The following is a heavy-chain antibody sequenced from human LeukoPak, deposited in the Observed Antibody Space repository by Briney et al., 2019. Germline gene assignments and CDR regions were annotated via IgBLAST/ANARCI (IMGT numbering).Heavy chain of an antibody. CDR2: ISSSSSYI. V-gene: IGHV3-21*01. CDR3: ARMSIAAAGTFDY. CDR1: GFTFSSYS. J-gene: IGHJ4*02. D-gene: IGHD6-13*01. Sequence: GGSLRLSCAASGFTFSSYSMNWVRQAPGKGLEWVSSISSSSSYIYYADSVKGRFTISRDNAKNSLYLQKNSLRAEDTAVYYCARMSIAAAGTFDYWGQGTLVTVSS.